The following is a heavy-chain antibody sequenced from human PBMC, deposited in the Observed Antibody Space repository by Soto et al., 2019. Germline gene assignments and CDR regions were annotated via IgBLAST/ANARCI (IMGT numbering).Heavy chain of an antibody. CDR2: ISGSGGSS. CDR3: AGRGEVEVTGFAY. D-gene: IGHD3-22*01. CDR1: GFTFINYG. J-gene: IGHJ4*02. V-gene: IGHV3-23*01. Sequence: EVQLLESGGCLIQPGGSLRLSCAASGFTFINYGMGWVRQAPGKGLEWVSSISGSGGSSYHADSVRGRITISRDNSKNTRFLQRNHLRAEGMAIYYCAGRGEVEVTGFAYWGQGPMVTVTS.